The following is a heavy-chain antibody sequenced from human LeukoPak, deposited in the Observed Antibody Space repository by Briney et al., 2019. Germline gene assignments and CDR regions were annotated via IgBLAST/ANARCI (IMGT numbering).Heavy chain of an antibody. CDR3: AKPERDYDLWSGYYGG. J-gene: IGHJ4*02. CDR1: GFTFNIYA. CDR2: VSDTGNST. Sequence: HPGGSLRLSCIASGFTFNIYAMSWVRQAPGKGLEWVSTVSDTGNSTFYADSVKGRFTISRDNSKTTLYLQMNSLRAEDTAVYYCAKPERDYDLWSGYYGGWGQGTLVTVSS. V-gene: IGHV3-23*01. D-gene: IGHD3-3*01.